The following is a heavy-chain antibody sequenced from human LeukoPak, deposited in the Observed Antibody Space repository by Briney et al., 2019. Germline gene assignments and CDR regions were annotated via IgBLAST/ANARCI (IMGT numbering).Heavy chain of an antibody. CDR1: GYTFSDCY. Sequence: ASVKVSCKPSGYTFSDCYIHWVRQAPGQGLEWVGWVNPHSGGTEYAQKFQGRVTMTRDTSISTAYMDLNSLTSDDTAVYYCARQCQLGKNWFDPWGQGTLVTVSS. CDR3: ARQCQLGKNWFDP. D-gene: IGHD1-1*01. J-gene: IGHJ5*02. V-gene: IGHV1-2*02. CDR2: VNPHSGGT.